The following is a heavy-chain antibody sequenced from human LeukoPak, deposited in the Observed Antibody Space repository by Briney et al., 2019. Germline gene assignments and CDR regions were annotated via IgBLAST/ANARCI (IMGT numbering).Heavy chain of an antibody. CDR3: ARRPGN. D-gene: IGHD1-14*01. V-gene: IGHV3-53*01. Sequence: GGSLRLSCVASGFAVGSNYMSWVRQAPGKGLEWVSLIYSGGAIRYADSVKGRFTISRDSSKNTLFLQMNDLTVEDTARYYCARRPGNWGQGTLVTVSS. J-gene: IGHJ4*02. CDR2: IYSGGAI. CDR1: GFAVGSNY.